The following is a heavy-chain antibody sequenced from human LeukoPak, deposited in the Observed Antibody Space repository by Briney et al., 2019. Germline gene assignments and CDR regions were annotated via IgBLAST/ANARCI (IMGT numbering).Heavy chain of an antibody. D-gene: IGHD3-10*01. CDR1: GASISSGDYY. CDR2: IYYSGST. CDR3: ARGALLWFGELDY. Sequence: SQTLSLTCTVSGASISSGDYYWGWLRQPPGKGLHWIVYIYYSGSTYYNPSLKSRVTISVDTSKNQFSLKLSSVTAADTAVYYCARGALLWFGELDYWGQGTLVTVSS. V-gene: IGHV4-30-4*01. J-gene: IGHJ4*02.